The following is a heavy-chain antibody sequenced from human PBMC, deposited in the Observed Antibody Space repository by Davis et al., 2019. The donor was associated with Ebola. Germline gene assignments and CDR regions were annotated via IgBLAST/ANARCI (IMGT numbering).Heavy chain of an antibody. Sequence: GESLKISCAASGFTFSSYWMSWVRQAPGKGLEWVANIKQDGSEKYYVDSVKGRFTISRDNAKNSLYLQMNSLRAEDTAVYYCARDRGITMVQGTYYFDYWGQGTLVTVSS. CDR3: ARDRGITMVQGTYYFDY. CDR1: GFTFSSYW. J-gene: IGHJ4*02. CDR2: IKQDGSEK. V-gene: IGHV3-7*01. D-gene: IGHD3-10*01.